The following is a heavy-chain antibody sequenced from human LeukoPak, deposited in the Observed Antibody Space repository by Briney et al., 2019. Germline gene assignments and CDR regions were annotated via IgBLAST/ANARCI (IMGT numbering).Heavy chain of an antibody. D-gene: IGHD5-12*01. J-gene: IGHJ4*02. CDR2: IKEDGTQK. CDR1: GFTFSSYW. Sequence: GGSLRLSCAGSGFTFSSYWMNWVRQAPGKGLEWVANIKEDGTQKYYVDSVEGRFTISRDNAKNSLYLQMNSLRAEDTAVYFCARRLGYTGACDYWGQGPLVIVSS. V-gene: IGHV3-7*03. CDR3: ARRLGYTGACDY.